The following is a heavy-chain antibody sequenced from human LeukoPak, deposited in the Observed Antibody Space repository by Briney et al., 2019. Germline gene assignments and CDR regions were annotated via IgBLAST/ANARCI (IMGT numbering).Heavy chain of an antibody. CDR2: IYYSGST. D-gene: IGHD6-13*01. V-gene: IGHV4-59*01. CDR3: AREVAEAVYYFNY. Sequence: SETLPLTCTVSGGSISSYYWSWIRQPPGKGLEWIGYIYYSGSTNYNPSLKSRVTITVDTSKNQFSLKLSSVTAADTAVYYCAREVAEAVYYFNYGGQGPWVPFP. J-gene: IGHJ4*02. CDR1: GGSISSYY.